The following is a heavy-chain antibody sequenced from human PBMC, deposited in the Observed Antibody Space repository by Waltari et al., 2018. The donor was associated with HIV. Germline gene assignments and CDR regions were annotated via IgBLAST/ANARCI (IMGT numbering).Heavy chain of an antibody. V-gene: IGHV3-53*01. J-gene: IGHJ6*02. CDR1: GLIVSSHY. D-gene: IGHD1-26*01. Sequence: EVQLVESGGGLIEPGGSLRVSCVASGLIVSSHYMSWVRQAPGKGLEWVSVIYSGGSRYYADSVKGRFTISRDNSKNTLSLHMNSLGPEDTAVYYCARDPRSSGYYGMDVWGQGTTVTVSS. CDR3: ARDPRSSGYYGMDV. CDR2: IYSGGSR.